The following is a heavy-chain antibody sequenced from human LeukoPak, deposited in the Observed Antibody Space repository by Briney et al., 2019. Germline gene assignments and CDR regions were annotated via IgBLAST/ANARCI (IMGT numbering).Heavy chain of an antibody. CDR2: ITSGSDTI. D-gene: IGHD3-10*01. V-gene: IGHV3-48*01. J-gene: IGHJ4*02. CDR1: TFPFSFYS. CDR3: ARDNVVRGVIIDYFDY. Sequence: GGSLRLSCATSTFPFSFYSMNWVRQAPGKGLEWVSHITSGSDTIYYADSVKGRFTISRDNAKNSLYLQMNSLRAEDTAVYYCARDNVVRGVIIDYFDYWGQGTLVTVSS.